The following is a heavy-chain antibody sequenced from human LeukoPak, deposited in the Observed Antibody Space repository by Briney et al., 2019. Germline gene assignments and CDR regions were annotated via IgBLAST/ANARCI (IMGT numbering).Heavy chain of an antibody. D-gene: IGHD3-16*01. CDR3: ASYPPRSDKGG. CDR2: IIPIFGTA. CDR1: GGTFSSYA. J-gene: IGHJ4*02. V-gene: IGHV1-69*05. Sequence: GASVKVSCKASGGTFSSYAISWVRQAPGQGLEWMGGIIPIFGTANYAQKFQGGVTITTDESTSTAYMELSSLRSEDTAVYYCASYPPRSDKGGWGQGTLVTVSS.